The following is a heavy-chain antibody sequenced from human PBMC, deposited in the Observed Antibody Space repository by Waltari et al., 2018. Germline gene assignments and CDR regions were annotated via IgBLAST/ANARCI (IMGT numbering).Heavy chain of an antibody. CDR1: GFTFSSYG. Sequence: QVQLVESGGGVVQPGGSLRLSCAASGFTFSSYGMHWVRQAPGKGLEWVAFIRYDGSNKYYADSVKCRFTISRDNSKNTLYLQMNSLRAEDTAVYYCAKVWAVAGKEEGGLDYWGQGTLVTVSS. CDR2: IRYDGSNK. J-gene: IGHJ4*02. D-gene: IGHD6-19*01. CDR3: AKVWAVAGKEEGGLDY. V-gene: IGHV3-30*02.